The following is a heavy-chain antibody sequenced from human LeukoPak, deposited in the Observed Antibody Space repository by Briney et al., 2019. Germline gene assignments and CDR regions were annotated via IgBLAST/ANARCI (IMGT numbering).Heavy chain of an antibody. CDR3: ARDPGPFDP. J-gene: IGHJ5*02. CDR2: IIPIFGTA. Sequence: GASVKVSCKVSGSTLTELSMHWVRQAPGEGLEWMGGIIPIFGTANYAQKFQGRVTITADESTSTAYMELSSLRSEDTAVYYCARDPGPFDPWGQGTLVTVSS. CDR1: GSTLTELS. V-gene: IGHV1-69*13.